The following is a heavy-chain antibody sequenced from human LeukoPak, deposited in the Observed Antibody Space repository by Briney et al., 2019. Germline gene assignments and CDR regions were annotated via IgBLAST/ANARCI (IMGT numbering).Heavy chain of an antibody. CDR1: GFTFSSYG. V-gene: IGHV3-23*01. CDR2: ISGSGGST. Sequence: PGGSLRLSCAASGFTFSSYGMSWVRQAPGKGLEWVSAISGSGGSTYYADSVKGRFTISRDNSKNTLYLQMNSLRAEDTAVYYCARDDHGDFSFDYWGQGTLVTVSS. CDR3: ARDDHGDFSFDY. J-gene: IGHJ4*02. D-gene: IGHD4-17*01.